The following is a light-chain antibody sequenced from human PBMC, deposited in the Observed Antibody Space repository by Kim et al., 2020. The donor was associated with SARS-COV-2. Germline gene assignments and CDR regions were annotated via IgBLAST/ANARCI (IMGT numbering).Light chain of an antibody. Sequence: EIVLTQSPGTLSLSPGERATLSCRASQTVTSDYLAWYQQKPGQAPRVLIYGASSRATGIPDRFSGSGSGTDFTLTISRLEPEDFAVYYCQKYGRSPFTFGQGPSWRS. CDR3: QKYGRSPFT. J-gene: IGKJ2*01. CDR2: GAS. CDR1: QTVTSDY. V-gene: IGKV3-20*01.